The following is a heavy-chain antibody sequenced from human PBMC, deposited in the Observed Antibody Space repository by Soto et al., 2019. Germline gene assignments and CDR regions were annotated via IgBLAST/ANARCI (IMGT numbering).Heavy chain of an antibody. V-gene: IGHV3-30-3*01. CDR3: ARDRQYYYDSSGYYYPDYYCMDV. Sequence: QVQLVESGGGVVQPGRSLRLSCAASGFTFSSYAMHWVRQAPGKGLEWVAVISYDGSNKYYADSVKGRFTISRDNSKNTLYLQMNSGIAGEPAVYYCARDRQYYYDSSGYYYPDYYCMDVW. J-gene: IGHJ6*01. D-gene: IGHD3-22*01. CDR1: GFTFSSYA. CDR2: ISYDGSNK.